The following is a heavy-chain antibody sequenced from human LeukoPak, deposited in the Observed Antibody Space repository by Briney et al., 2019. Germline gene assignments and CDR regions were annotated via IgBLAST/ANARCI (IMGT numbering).Heavy chain of an antibody. Sequence: PSETLSLTCTVSGYSISSGYYWGWIRQPPGKGLEWIGSIYHSGSTYYNPSLKSRVTISVDTSKNQFSLKLSSVTAADTAVYYCARGLVVAATLDYWGQGTLVTVSS. D-gene: IGHD2-15*01. J-gene: IGHJ4*02. CDR2: IYHSGST. V-gene: IGHV4-38-2*02. CDR3: ARGLVVAATLDY. CDR1: GYSISSGYY.